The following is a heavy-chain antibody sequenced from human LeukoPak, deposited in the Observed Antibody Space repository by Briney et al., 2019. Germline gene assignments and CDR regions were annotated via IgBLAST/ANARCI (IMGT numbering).Heavy chain of an antibody. CDR1: GFSFSNNW. CDR3: AGARHGDYRWDY. Sequence: GESLKISCQGSGFSFSNNWVGWVRQMPGKGLEWMGIVHPADSQTKYSPSFQGQVTISADKSISTAYLQWSGLKASDTAMYYCAGARHGDYRWDYWGQGTLVTVSS. D-gene: IGHD4-17*01. CDR2: VHPADSQT. V-gene: IGHV5-51*01. J-gene: IGHJ4*02.